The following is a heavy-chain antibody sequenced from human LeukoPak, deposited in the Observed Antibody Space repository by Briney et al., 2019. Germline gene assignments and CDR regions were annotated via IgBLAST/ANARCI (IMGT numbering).Heavy chain of an antibody. CDR1: GGSISSGDSY. CDR3: ARVLYDSSGYNFDY. V-gene: IGHV4-61*08. CDR2: IYYSGST. Sequence: PETLSLTCTVSGGSISSGDSYWSWIRQPPGKGLEWIGYIYYSGSTNYNPSLESRVTISVETSKNQFSLKLSSVTAADTAVYYCARVLYDSSGYNFDYWGQGTLVTVSS. D-gene: IGHD3-22*01. J-gene: IGHJ4*02.